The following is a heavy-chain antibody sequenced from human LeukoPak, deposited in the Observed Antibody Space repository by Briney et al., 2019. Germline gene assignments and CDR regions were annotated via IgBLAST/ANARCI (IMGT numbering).Heavy chain of an antibody. CDR3: ARDGGVGRIAVAGTFDY. J-gene: IGHJ4*02. CDR2: ISSSSSYI. V-gene: IGHV3-21*01. CDR1: GFTFSSYS. Sequence: PGGSLRLSCAASGFTFSSYSMNWVRQAPGKGLEWVSSISSSSSYIYYADSVKGRFTISRDKAKNSLYLQMNSLRAEDTAVYYCARDGGVGRIAVAGTFDYCGQGTLVTVSS. D-gene: IGHD6-19*01.